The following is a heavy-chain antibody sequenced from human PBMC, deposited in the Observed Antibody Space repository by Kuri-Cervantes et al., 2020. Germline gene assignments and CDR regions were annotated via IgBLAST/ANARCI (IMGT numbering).Heavy chain of an antibody. V-gene: IGHV3-23*01. D-gene: IGHD3-3*01. CDR1: GFTFSSYA. J-gene: IGHJ4*02. CDR2: ISGSGGST. Sequence: GESLKISCAASGFTFSSYAMSWVRQAPGKGLEWVSAISGSGGSTYYADSVKGRFTISRDNSKNTLYLQMNSLRAEDTAVYYCATEGPTTSFGVLIKYTFDYWGQGTLVTVSS. CDR3: ATEGPTTSFGVLIKYTFDY.